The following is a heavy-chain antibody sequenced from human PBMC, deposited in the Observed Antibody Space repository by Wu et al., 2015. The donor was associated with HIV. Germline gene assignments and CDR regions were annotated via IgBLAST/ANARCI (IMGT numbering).Heavy chain of an antibody. Sequence: QVRLIQSGAEVKKPGASVKVSCKASGYTFTHYDINWVRQASGQGLEWMGWMNPNSGNTGYRQRFQGRVTMTRDNSITTAYMELRGLTYEDTAIYYCAVLYDVEGDKAILDHWGQGTKWSPSP. J-gene: IGHJ4*02. D-gene: IGHD3-16*01. CDR3: AVLYDVEGDKAILDH. V-gene: IGHV1-8*01. CDR2: MNPNSGNT. CDR1: GYTFTHYD.